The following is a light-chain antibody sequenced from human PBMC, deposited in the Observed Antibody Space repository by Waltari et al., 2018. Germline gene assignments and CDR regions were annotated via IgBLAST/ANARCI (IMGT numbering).Light chain of an antibody. Sequence: QAVLTQPASLSASPGASASLTCTLRSGINVGTYRIYWYQQKPGSPPQYLLRYMSDSAKQQGSGVPSRFAGSKDASANAGILLISGLQSEDEADYYWMIWYSSTSVFGGGTRLTVL. CDR2: YMSDSAK. V-gene: IGLV5-45*01. CDR1: SGINVGTYR. CDR3: MIWYSSTSV. J-gene: IGLJ2*01.